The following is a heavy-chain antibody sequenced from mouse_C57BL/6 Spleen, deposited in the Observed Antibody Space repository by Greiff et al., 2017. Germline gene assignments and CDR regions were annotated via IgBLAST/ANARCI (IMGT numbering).Heavy chain of an antibody. CDR3: ARGFITTVVATRNAMDY. V-gene: IGHV1-39*01. D-gene: IGHD1-1*01. CDR1: GYSFTDYN. Sequence: VQLQQSGPELVKPGASVKISCKASGYSFTDYNMNWVKQSNGKSLEWIGVINPNYGTTSYNQKFKGKATLTVDQSSSTAYMQLNSLTSEDSAVYYCARGFITTVVATRNAMDYWGQGTSVTVSS. CDR2: INPNYGTT. J-gene: IGHJ4*01.